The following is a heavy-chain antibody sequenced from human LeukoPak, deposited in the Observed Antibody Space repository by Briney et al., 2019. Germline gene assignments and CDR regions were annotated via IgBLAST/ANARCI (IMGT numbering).Heavy chain of an antibody. J-gene: IGHJ4*02. CDR2: IYYSGST. CDR3: AAEYYYDSSGYYPDY. D-gene: IGHD3-22*01. V-gene: IGHV4-39*07. CDR1: GGSISSSSYY. Sequence: SETLSLTCTVSGGSISSSSYYWGWIRQPPGKGLEWIGSIYYSGSTYYNPSLKSRVTISVDTSKNQFSLKLSSVTAADTAVYYCAAEYYYDSSGYYPDYWGQGTLVTVSS.